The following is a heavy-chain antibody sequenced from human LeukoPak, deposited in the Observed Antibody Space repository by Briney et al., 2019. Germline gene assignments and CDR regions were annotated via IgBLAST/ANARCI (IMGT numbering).Heavy chain of an antibody. Sequence: GGSLRLSRAASRFTFSNSSMTWVRQAPGKGLEWVSSIGYVSSYIYYADSVKGRFTTSRDNAKSSLFLQMNSLRAEDTAVYYCARDLLHFDYWGQGTLVTVSS. D-gene: IGHD1-26*01. CDR1: RFTFSNSS. CDR3: ARDLLHFDY. V-gene: IGHV3-21*01. CDR2: IGYVSSYI. J-gene: IGHJ4*02.